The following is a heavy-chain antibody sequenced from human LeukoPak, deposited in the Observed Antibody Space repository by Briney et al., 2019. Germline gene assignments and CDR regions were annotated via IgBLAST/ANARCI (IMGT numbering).Heavy chain of an antibody. CDR3: AKDYCSSTSGYCDY. V-gene: IGHV3-43D*04. D-gene: IGHD2-2*01. CDR2: ISWDGGST. J-gene: IGHJ4*02. CDR1: GFTFSSYE. Sequence: GGSLRLSCAASGFTFSSYEMNWVRQAPGKGLEWVSLISWDGGSTYYADSVKGRFTISRDNSKNSLYLQMNSLRAEDTALYYCAKDYCSSTSGYCDYWGQGTLVTVSS.